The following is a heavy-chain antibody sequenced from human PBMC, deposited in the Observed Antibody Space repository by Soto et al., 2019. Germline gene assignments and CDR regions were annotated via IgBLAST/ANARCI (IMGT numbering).Heavy chain of an antibody. Sequence: GGSLRLSCAASGFTFSSYWMSWVRQAPGKGLEWVANIKQDGSEKYYVNSMKGRFNSSRDNAKNSLYLQMNSLRAEDTAVYYCASCSLRYYYGSGSYYPYDIWGQGTMVTVSS. CDR2: IKQDGSEK. J-gene: IGHJ3*02. V-gene: IGHV3-7*01. CDR3: ASCSLRYYYGSGSYYPYDI. CDR1: GFTFSSYW. D-gene: IGHD3-10*01.